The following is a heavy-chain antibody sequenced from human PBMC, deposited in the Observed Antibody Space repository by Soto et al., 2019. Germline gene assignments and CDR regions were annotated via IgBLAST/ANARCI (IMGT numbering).Heavy chain of an antibody. D-gene: IGHD5-12*01. CDR1: GGSISSSNW. Sequence: SETLSLTCAVSGGSISSSNWWSWVRQPPGKVLEWIGEIYHSGSTNYNPSLKSRVTISVDKSKNQFSLKLSSVTAADTAVYYCARDRDGYNGVDYWGQGTLVTVSS. J-gene: IGHJ4*02. CDR2: IYHSGST. V-gene: IGHV4-4*02. CDR3: ARDRDGYNGVDY.